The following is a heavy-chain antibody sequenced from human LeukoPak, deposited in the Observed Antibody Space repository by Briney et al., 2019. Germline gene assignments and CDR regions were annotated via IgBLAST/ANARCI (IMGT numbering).Heavy chain of an antibody. Sequence: KTSETLSLTCTVSGGSISSYYWSWIRRPAGKGLEWIGRIYTSGSTNYNPSLKSRVTMLVDTSKNQFSLKLSSVTAADTAVYYCASSPFGDYYYGMDVWGQGTTVTVSS. V-gene: IGHV4-4*07. CDR2: IYTSGST. D-gene: IGHD3-10*01. CDR3: ASSPFGDYYYGMDV. J-gene: IGHJ6*02. CDR1: GGSISSYY.